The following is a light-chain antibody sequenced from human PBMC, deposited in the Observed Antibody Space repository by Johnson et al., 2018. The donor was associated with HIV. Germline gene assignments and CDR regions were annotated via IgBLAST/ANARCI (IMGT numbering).Light chain of an antibody. CDR3: GTWDSSLSAGI. Sequence: QSVLTQSPSVSAAPGQKVTISCSGSSSNIGNNYISWYQQFPGTAPKLLIYENNKRPSGIPDRFSGSKSGTSATLDITGLQTGDEADYYCGTWDSSLSAGIFGTGTTVTVL. J-gene: IGLJ1*01. CDR2: ENN. V-gene: IGLV1-51*02. CDR1: SSNIGNNY.